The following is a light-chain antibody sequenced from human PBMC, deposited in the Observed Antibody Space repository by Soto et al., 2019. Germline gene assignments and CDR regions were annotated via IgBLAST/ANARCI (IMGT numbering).Light chain of an antibody. Sequence: QSALTQPASVSGSPGQSITFSCTGTSNDIGGYNYVSWYQQHPGKAPKLMIFDVSNRPSGVSSRFSGSKSGNTASLTISGLQAEDEDDYYCSSYTSSSTLLFGGGTQLTVL. J-gene: IGLJ2*01. V-gene: IGLV2-14*01. CDR1: SNDIGGYNY. CDR2: DVS. CDR3: SSYTSSSTLL.